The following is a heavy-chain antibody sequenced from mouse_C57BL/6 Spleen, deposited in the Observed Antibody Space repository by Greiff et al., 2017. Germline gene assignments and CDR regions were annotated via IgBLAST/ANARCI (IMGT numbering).Heavy chain of an antibody. D-gene: IGHD1-1*01. CDR1: GYTFTDYE. V-gene: IGHV1-15*01. CDR2: IDPETGGT. Sequence: QVQLKQSGAELVRPGASVTLSCKASGYTFTDYEMHWVKQTPVHGLEWIGAIDPETGGTAYNQKFKGKAILTADKSSSTAYMELRSLTSEDSAVYYCTRSTTVVAPVYAMDYWGQGTSVTVSS. J-gene: IGHJ4*01. CDR3: TRSTTVVAPVYAMDY.